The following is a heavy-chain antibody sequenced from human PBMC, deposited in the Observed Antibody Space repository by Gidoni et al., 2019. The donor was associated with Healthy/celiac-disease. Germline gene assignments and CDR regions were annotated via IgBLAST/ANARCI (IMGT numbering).Heavy chain of an antibody. CDR2: VGSSGSPI. J-gene: IGHJ4*02. D-gene: IGHD3-10*01. CDR3: ARDYYRSGSYPFDY. V-gene: IGHV3-48*01. Sequence: EVQLVESGGGLVQPVGSLRVSCAASGFPFRTYNMNWVRQAPGKGLEWVSYVGSSGSPIYYADSVKGRFTISRDNAKNSLYLQMNSLRAEDTAVYYCARDYYRSGSYPFDYWGQGTLVTVSS. CDR1: GFPFRTYN.